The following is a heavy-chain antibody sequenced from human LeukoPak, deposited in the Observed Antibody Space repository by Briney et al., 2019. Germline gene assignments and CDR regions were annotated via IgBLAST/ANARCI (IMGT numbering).Heavy chain of an antibody. J-gene: IGHJ6*02. Sequence: SWTRQAPGDGLEWVSSIIISSTYIYYTHSVTGRFTISRDNAKNSLYLQMNSPRAEDTAVYYCARDAEQRIQLWLRGYYGMDVWGQGTTVTVSS. V-gene: IGHV3-21*01. CDR3: ARDAEQRIQLWLRGYYGMDV. D-gene: IGHD5-18*01. CDR2: IIISSTYI.